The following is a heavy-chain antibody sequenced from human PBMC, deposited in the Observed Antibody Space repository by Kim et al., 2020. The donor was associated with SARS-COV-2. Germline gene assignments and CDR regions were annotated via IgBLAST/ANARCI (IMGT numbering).Heavy chain of an antibody. CDR3: ARVGSSVHSGFAFDR. CDR2: IFFSGST. D-gene: IGHD3-22*01. V-gene: IGHV4-59*13. J-gene: IGHJ4*02. Sequence: SETLSLTCTVSGGSINGYYWGWIRQPPGKGLEWIGHIFFSGSTTYNSSLNNRLTMSVDMSRNQFSLRLTSVNTADTGVYYCARVGSSVHSGFAFDRWGQGTLVTVSS. CDR1: GGSINGYY.